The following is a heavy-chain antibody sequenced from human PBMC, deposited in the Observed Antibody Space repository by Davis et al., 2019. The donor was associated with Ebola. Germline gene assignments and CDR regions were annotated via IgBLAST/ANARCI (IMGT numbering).Heavy chain of an antibody. Sequence: GESLKISCAASGFTFSSYWMSWVRQAPGKGLEWVANIKQDGSEKYYVDSVKGRFTISRDNAKNSLYLQMNSLRAEDTAVYYCALGKGYSSSSDLDYWGQGTLVTVSS. CDR2: IKQDGSEK. CDR1: GFTFSSYW. J-gene: IGHJ4*02. D-gene: IGHD6-6*01. V-gene: IGHV3-7*01. CDR3: ALGKGYSSSSDLDY.